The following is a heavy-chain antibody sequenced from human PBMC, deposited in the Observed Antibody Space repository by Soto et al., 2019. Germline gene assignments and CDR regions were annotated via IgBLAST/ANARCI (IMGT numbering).Heavy chain of an antibody. CDR3: ARDYCTNGVCYPYFDY. J-gene: IGHJ4*02. D-gene: IGHD2-8*01. Sequence: ASVKVSCKASGYTFTSYAMHWVRQAPGQRLEWMGWINAGNGNTKYSQKFQGRVTITRDTSASTAYMELSSLRSEDTAVYYCARDYCTNGVCYPYFDYWGQGPLVTVSS. CDR2: INAGNGNT. CDR1: GYTFTSYA. V-gene: IGHV1-3*01.